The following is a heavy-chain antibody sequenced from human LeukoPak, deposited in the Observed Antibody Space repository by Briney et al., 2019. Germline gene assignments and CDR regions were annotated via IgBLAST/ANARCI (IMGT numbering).Heavy chain of an antibody. CDR2: ISSSGSTI. D-gene: IGHD3-10*01. CDR1: GFTFSSYE. V-gene: IGHV3-48*03. Sequence: GGSLRLSCAASGFTFSSYEMNWVRQAPGKGLEWVSYISSSGSTIYYADSVKGRFTISRDNTRNSLYLLMNSLRAEDTAVYYCARTPYSGSGNFGMDVWGKGTTVTVSS. CDR3: ARTPYSGSGNFGMDV. J-gene: IGHJ6*04.